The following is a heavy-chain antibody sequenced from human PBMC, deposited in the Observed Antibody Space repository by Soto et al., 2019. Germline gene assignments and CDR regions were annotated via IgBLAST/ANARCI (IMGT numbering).Heavy chain of an antibody. CDR1: GCTFSSYA. D-gene: IGHD6-6*01. V-gene: IGHV1-69*13. Sequence: SVKVSCKASGCTFSSYAISCVRQAPGQVLEWMGGIIPIFGTANYAQKFQGRVTITADESTSTAYMELSSLRSEDTAVYYCARDPLPVEYSSSSTDYWGQGTLVTVS. CDR2: IIPIFGTA. CDR3: ARDPLPVEYSSSSTDY. J-gene: IGHJ4*02.